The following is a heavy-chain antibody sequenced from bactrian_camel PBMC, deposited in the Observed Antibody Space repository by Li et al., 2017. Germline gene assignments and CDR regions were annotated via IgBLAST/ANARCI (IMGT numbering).Heavy chain of an antibody. CDR2: INSGRGLT. V-gene: IGHV3S40*01. D-gene: IGHD4*01. Sequence: DVQLVESGGGLVQPGGSLRLSCAASGFTFSNYAMSWVRQAPGKGLEWVSVINSGRGLTYYADSVKGRFSISRDNAKNTVYLQMDSLKSEDTALYYCATYTDYGLYDYSYWGQGTQVTVS. CDR3: ATYTDYGLYDYSY. J-gene: IGHJ4*01. CDR1: GFTFSNYA.